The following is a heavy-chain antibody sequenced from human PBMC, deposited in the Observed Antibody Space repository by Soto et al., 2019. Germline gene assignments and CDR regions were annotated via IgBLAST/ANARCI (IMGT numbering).Heavy chain of an antibody. CDR3: ARAQDDWFDP. CDR1: GGSISSGGYY. CDR2: IYYSGST. Sequence: KTSETLSLTCTVSGGSISSGGYYWSWIRQHPGKGLEWIGYIYYSGSTYYNPSLKSRVTISVDTSKNQFSLKLSSVTAADTAVYYCARAQDDWFDPWGQGTLVTVSS. V-gene: IGHV4-31*03. J-gene: IGHJ5*02.